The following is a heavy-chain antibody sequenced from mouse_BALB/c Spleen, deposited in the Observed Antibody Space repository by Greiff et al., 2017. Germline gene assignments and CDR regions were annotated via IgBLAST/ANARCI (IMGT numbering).Heavy chain of an antibody. D-gene: IGHD1-1*01. V-gene: IGHV5-6-2*01. J-gene: IGHJ3*01. CDR3: ARRDYYGSSPFAY. CDR2: INSNGGST. CDR1: GFTFSSYY. Sequence: EVKVVESGGGLVKLGGSLKLSCAASGFTFSSYYMSWVRQTPEKRLELVAAINSNGGSTYYPDTVKGRFTISRDNAKNTLYLQMSSLKSEDTALYNCARRDYYGSSPFAYWGQGTLVTVSA.